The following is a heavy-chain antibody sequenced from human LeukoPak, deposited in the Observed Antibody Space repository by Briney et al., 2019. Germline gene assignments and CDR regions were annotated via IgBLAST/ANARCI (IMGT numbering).Heavy chain of an antibody. Sequence: GASVKVSCKASGYTFTNYGISWVRQAPGQGLEWMGWINPNSGGTNYAQKFQGRVTMTRDTSISTAYMELSRLRSDDTAVYYCAREAVGATPPTGFDPWGRGTLVTVSS. CDR1: GYTFTNYG. D-gene: IGHD1-26*01. V-gene: IGHV1-2*02. CDR2: INPNSGGT. CDR3: AREAVGATPPTGFDP. J-gene: IGHJ5*02.